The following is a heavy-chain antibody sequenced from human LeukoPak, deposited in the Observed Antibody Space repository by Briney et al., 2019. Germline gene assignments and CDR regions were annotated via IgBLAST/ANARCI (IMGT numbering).Heavy chain of an antibody. CDR1: GYSFTSYW. CDR2: IYPGDSDT. CDR3: ARIPTPAAMVDH. J-gene: IGHJ4*02. D-gene: IGHD2-2*01. Sequence: GASLQISCKGSGYSFTSYWIGWVRPLPGKGLGWMGIIYPGDSDTRYSPSFQGQVTISADKSISTAYLQWSSLKASGTAMYYCARIPTPAAMVDHWGQGTLVTVSS. V-gene: IGHV5-51*01.